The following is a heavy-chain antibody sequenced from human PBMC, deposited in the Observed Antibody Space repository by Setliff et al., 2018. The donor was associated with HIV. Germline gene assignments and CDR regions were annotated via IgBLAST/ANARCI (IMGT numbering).Heavy chain of an antibody. Sequence: GASVKVSCKASGTNLDSFVISWVRQASGQGLEWVGWINPNGGGTNYAQKFQGRVTITADESTSTAYMELSRLTSDDTAVYYCARGPNYYDRGSYYNFDYWGEGTLVTVSS. D-gene: IGHD3-22*01. J-gene: IGHJ4*02. CDR2: INPNGGGT. CDR1: GTNLDSFV. V-gene: IGHV1-69*13. CDR3: ARGPNYYDRGSYYNFDY.